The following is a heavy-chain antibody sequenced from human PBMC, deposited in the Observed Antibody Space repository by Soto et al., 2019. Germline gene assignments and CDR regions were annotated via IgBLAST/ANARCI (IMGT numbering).Heavy chain of an antibody. V-gene: IGHV5-51*01. CDR2: IYPGDSDT. Sequence: GESLKISCKGSGYSFTSYWIGWVRQMPGKGLEWMGIIYPGDSDTRYSPSFQGQVTISADKSISTAYLQWSSLKASDTAMYYCARRGIAVAGTTAPFDPWGQGTLVTVSS. D-gene: IGHD6-19*01. J-gene: IGHJ5*02. CDR1: GYSFTSYW. CDR3: ARRGIAVAGTTAPFDP.